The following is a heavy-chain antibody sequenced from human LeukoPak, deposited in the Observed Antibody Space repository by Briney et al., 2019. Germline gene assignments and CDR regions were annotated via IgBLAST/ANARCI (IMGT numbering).Heavy chain of an antibody. CDR2: MHPNSGNT. D-gene: IGHD2-2*01. V-gene: IGHV1-8*03. J-gene: IGHJ4*02. CDR3: ARERGWYCSSTSCSFFDY. Sequence: GASVKVSCKASGYTFTSYDINWVRQATGQGLEWMGWMHPNSGNTGYAQKFQSRVTITRNTSISTAYMELSSLRSEDTAVYYCARERGWYCSSTSCSFFDYWGQGTLVTVSS. CDR1: GYTFTSYD.